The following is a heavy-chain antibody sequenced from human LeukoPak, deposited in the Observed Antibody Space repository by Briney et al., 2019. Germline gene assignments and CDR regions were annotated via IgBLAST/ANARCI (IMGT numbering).Heavy chain of an antibody. D-gene: IGHD6-13*01. V-gene: IGHV1-18*01. Sequence: EASVKVSCKASGYTFTSYGISWVRQAPGQGLEWMGWISAYNGNTNYAQKLQGRVTMTTDTSTSTAYMELRSLRSDDTAVYYCAREIAAAGTYYYYGMDVWGQGTTVTVSS. CDR3: AREIAAAGTYYYYGMDV. J-gene: IGHJ6*02. CDR1: GYTFTSYG. CDR2: ISAYNGNT.